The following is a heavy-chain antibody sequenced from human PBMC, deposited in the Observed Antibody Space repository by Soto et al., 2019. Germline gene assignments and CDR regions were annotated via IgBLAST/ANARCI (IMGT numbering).Heavy chain of an antibody. CDR1: GYTFTGYY. D-gene: IGHD6-13*01. Sequence: ASVKVSCKASGYTFTGYYMHWVRQAPGQGLEWMGWINPNSGGTNYAQKFQGRVTMTRDTSISTAYMELSRLRSDDTAVYYCARDREGIAAAGTYWLDPWGQGTLVTVSS. CDR2: INPNSGGT. V-gene: IGHV1-2*02. J-gene: IGHJ5*02. CDR3: ARDREGIAAAGTYWLDP.